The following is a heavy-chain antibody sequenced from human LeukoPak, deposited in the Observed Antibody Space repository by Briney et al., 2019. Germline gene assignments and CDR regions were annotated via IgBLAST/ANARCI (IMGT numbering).Heavy chain of an antibody. CDR3: ARADFWGAFDI. CDR2: FYYTGST. V-gene: IGHV4-59*01. Sequence: SETLSLTCTVSGGSIGSYYWSWIRQPPGKGLEWIGYFYYTGSTNYNPSLKSRVTISADTSKTQFSLKLNSMTAADTAVYYCARADFWGAFDIWGQGTMVTVSS. J-gene: IGHJ3*02. CDR1: GGSIGSYY. D-gene: IGHD3-3*01.